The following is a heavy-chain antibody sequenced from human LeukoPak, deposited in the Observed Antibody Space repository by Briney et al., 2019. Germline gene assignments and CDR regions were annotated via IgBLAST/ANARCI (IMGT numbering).Heavy chain of an antibody. J-gene: IGHJ4*02. CDR1: GGSISSYY. CDR3: AREDYYFDY. V-gene: IGHV4-59*01. Sequence: SETLSLTCTVSGGSISSYYWSWIRQPPGKGLEWIGYIYYSGSTNYNPSLKSRVTISVDTSKDQFSLKLSSVTAADTAVYYCAREDYYFDYWGQGTLVTVSS. D-gene: IGHD3/OR15-3a*01. CDR2: IYYSGST.